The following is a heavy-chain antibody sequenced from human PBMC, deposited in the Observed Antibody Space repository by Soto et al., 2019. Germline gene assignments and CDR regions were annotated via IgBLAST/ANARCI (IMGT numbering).Heavy chain of an antibody. CDR2: ITPFNGST. J-gene: IGHJ5*02. CDR3: ASTDSSGYHYWFDP. Sequence: AAVKVSCRASGYSFTFRYLHWVRQARGQALEGMGWITPFNGSTNYAQNFQDRVTITRDRSMSTAYMELSSLRSEDTAMYYCASTDSSGYHYWFDPWGQGNLVTVSS. CDR1: GYSFTFRY. V-gene: IGHV1-45*02. D-gene: IGHD3-22*01.